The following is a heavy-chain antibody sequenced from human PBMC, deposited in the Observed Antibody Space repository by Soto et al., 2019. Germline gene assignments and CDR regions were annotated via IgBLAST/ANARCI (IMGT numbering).Heavy chain of an antibody. CDR3: ARAGDCSSTSCYGYYYYGMDV. V-gene: IGHV1-69*01. D-gene: IGHD2-2*01. CDR2: IIPIFGTA. Sequence: QVQLVQSGAEVKKPGSSVKVSCKASGGTFSSYAISWVRQAPGQGLEWMGGIIPIFGTANYAQKFQGRVTITADESTSTAYMELSSLSSEDTAVYYCARAGDCSSTSCYGYYYYGMDVWGQGTTVTVSS. J-gene: IGHJ6*02. CDR1: GGTFSSYA.